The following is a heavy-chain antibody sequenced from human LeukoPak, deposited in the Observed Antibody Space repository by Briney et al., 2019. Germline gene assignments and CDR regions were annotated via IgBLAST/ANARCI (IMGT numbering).Heavy chain of an antibody. Sequence: GGSLRPSCAASGFTFSNYWMIWVRQAPGKGLVWVANIKEDGTETRYVDSVKGRFTISRGNAQNSLYLLMNSLSAEDTAVYYCARASKPWLQLNWGQGTLVTVSS. V-gene: IGHV3-7*05. CDR3: ARASKPWLQLN. CDR2: IKEDGTET. CDR1: GFTFSNYW. D-gene: IGHD5-24*01. J-gene: IGHJ4*02.